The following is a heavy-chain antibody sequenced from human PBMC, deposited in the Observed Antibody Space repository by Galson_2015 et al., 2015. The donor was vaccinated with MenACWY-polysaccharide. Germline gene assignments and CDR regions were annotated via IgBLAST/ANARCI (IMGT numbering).Heavy chain of an antibody. CDR1: GFSFSGYW. CDR3: TKAGAKYCSGSSCYFNWFDP. Sequence: SLRLSCAASGFSFSGYWMSWVRQAPGKGLEWVANIKQDGGETYYVDSVKGRFTISRDNAKNSLYLQMNSLRAEDTAVYYCTKAGAKYCSGSSCYFNWFDPWGQGTLVTVSS. CDR2: IKQDGGET. D-gene: IGHD2-15*01. V-gene: IGHV3-7*01. J-gene: IGHJ5*02.